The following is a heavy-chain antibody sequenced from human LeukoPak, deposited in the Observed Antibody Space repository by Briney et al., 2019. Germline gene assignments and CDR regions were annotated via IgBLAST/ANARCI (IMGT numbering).Heavy chain of an antibody. CDR3: AGDGIARTATAMNWFHP. D-gene: IGHD2-21*02. Sequence: SETLSLTCAVSGGSISSGGYYWSWIRQQPGKGLEWIGYIHYSGSTGYNPSLKSRVSISVDTPKNQFSLKLNSVTAADTAVYYCAGDGIARTATAMNWFHPWGQGTLVTVSS. CDR1: GGSISSGGYY. V-gene: IGHV4-31*11. J-gene: IGHJ5*02. CDR2: IHYSGST.